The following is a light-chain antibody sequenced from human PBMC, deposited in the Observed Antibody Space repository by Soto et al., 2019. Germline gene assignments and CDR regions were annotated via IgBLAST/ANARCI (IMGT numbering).Light chain of an antibody. Sequence: QSALTQPASVSGSPGQSITISCTGTSSDVGGFNYVSWYQHHPGIAPKLMIYDVSLRPSGVSNRFSGSKSGNTASLTISGLQAEDGADYYCSSYTSSTTVVFGGGTKVTVL. CDR2: DVS. J-gene: IGLJ3*02. CDR1: SSDVGGFNY. V-gene: IGLV2-14*03. CDR3: SSYTSSTTVV.